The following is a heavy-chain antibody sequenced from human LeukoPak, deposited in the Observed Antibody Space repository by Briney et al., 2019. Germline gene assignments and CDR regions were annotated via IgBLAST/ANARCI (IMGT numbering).Heavy chain of an antibody. J-gene: IGHJ4*02. CDR3: AKDTLAYYFDY. V-gene: IGHV3-33*06. CDR1: GFTFSSFG. Sequence: GGSLGLSCAASGFTFSSFGMHWVRQAPGRGLEWVATIWYDGTTTYYADSVKGRFTISRDDSKNTVYLQMNSLRAEDTATYYCAKDTLAYYFDYWGQGTLVTVSS. CDR2: IWYDGTTT.